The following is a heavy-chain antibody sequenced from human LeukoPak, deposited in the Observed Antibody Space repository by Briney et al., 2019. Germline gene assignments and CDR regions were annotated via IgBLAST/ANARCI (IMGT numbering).Heavy chain of an antibody. V-gene: IGHV3-30-3*01. J-gene: IGHJ6*02. CDR3: ARDQNPKRSHYYNGMDV. CDR2: KSVDGSTK. D-gene: IGHD1-26*01. Sequence: PGNSLRLSCAASGFTFSSYARHRVRQTPAKGLDWVALKSVDGSTKYYADSVKGRFSISRDNSKNTLYVQMNSLRAKDTAVYDCARDQNPKRSHYYNGMDVWGQGTTVTVSS. CDR1: GFTFSSYA.